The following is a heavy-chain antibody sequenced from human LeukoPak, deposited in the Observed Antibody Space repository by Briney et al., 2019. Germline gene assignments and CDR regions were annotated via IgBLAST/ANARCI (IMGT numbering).Heavy chain of an antibody. Sequence: PGGSLRLSCAASGFTFSSYEMNWVRQAPGKGLEWISYISSSSGTIIHYADSVKGRFTISRDNSKNTLYLQMNSLRAEDTAVYYCAKDPRDSGSYHYWGQGTLVTVSS. CDR2: ISSSSGTII. V-gene: IGHV3-48*03. J-gene: IGHJ4*02. CDR3: AKDPRDSGSYHY. CDR1: GFTFSSYE. D-gene: IGHD1-26*01.